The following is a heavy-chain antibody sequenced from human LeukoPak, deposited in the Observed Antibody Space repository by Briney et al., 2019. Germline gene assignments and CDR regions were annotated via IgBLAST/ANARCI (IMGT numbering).Heavy chain of an antibody. CDR3: ARVNDFWSGSPPHFDY. V-gene: IGHV4-39*07. Sequence: SETLSLTCTVSGGSISSSSYYWGWIRQPPGKGLEWIGSIYYSGSTYYNPSLKSRVTISVDTSKNQFSLKLSSVTAADTAVYYCARVNDFWSGSPPHFDYWGQRTLVTVSS. D-gene: IGHD3-3*01. CDR2: IYYSGST. J-gene: IGHJ4*02. CDR1: GGSISSSSYY.